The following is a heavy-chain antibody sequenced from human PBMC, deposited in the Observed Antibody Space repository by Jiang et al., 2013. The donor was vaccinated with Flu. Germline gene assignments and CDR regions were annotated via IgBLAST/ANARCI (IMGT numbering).Heavy chain of an antibody. V-gene: IGHV3-23*01. CDR1: SYA. J-gene: IGHJ6*02. D-gene: IGHD5-18*01. CDR3: AKGSGRYGNYYYAMDV. Sequence: SYAMSWVRPGVQGRGLEWVSAISGSGGSTYYADSVKGRFTISRDNSKNTLYLQMNSLRGEDTAVYYCAKGSGRYGNYYYAMDVWGQGTTVTVSS. CDR2: ISGSGGST.